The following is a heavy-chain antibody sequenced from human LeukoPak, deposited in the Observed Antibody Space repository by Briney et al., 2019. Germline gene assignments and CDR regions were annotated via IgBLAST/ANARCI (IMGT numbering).Heavy chain of an antibody. CDR2: ISYDGSNK. Sequence: GGSLRLSCAASGFTFSNYPMHWVRQAPGKGLEWVAVISYDGSNKYYADSVKGRFTISRDNSKNTLYLQMNSLRAEDTAVYYCAKEITMDIWGQGTMVTVSS. J-gene: IGHJ3*02. V-gene: IGHV3-30*18. CDR3: AKEITMDI. D-gene: IGHD3-10*01. CDR1: GFTFSNYP.